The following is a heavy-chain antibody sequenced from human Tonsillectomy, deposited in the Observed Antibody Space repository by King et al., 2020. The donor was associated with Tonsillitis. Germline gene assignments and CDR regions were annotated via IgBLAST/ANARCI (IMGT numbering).Heavy chain of an antibody. V-gene: IGHV3-30*18. CDR3: AKXLXVVVXAAXXYSYYXYGMDV. CDR1: GFTFSSYG. D-gene: IGHD2-2*01. CDR2: ISYDGSNK. J-gene: IGHJ6*02. Sequence: VQLVESGGGVVQPGRSLRLSCAASGFTFSSYGMHWVRQAPGKGLEWVAVISYDGSNKYYADSVKGRFTISRGNSKNTLYLQMNSLRAEDTAVYYCAKXLXVVVXAAXXYSYYXYGMDVWGQGTTVTVSS.